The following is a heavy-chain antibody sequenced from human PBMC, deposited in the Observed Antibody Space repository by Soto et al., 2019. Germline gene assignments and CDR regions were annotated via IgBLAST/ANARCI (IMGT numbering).Heavy chain of an antibody. CDR1: GGTFRSYA. CDR3: ARVPMERYYDSSGYYFFDY. V-gene: IGHV1-69*13. Sequence: ASVTVSCKASGGTFRSYAISWVRQAPGQGLEWMGGIIPIFGTANYAQKFQGRVTITADESTSTAYMELSSLRSEDTAVYYCARVPMERYYDSSGYYFFDYWGQGTLVTVSS. J-gene: IGHJ4*02. D-gene: IGHD3-22*01. CDR2: IIPIFGTA.